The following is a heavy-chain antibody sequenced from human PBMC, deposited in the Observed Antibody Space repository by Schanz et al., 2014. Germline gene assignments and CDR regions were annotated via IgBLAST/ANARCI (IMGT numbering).Heavy chain of an antibody. CDR2: ISHSGGSK. CDR1: GFTFNSYA. CDR3: AKGMGYCSGGTCYDYYYYGLDV. Sequence: DVQLLESGGGLVQPGGSLRLSCAASGFTFNSYAMTWVRQAPGKGLEWVSSISHSGGSKYYADSVKGRFTISRDNSENTLYLQMNSLNAEDTAVFYCAKGMGYCSGGTCYDYYYYGLDVWGQGTTVTVSS. V-gene: IGHV3-23*01. D-gene: IGHD2-15*01. J-gene: IGHJ6*02.